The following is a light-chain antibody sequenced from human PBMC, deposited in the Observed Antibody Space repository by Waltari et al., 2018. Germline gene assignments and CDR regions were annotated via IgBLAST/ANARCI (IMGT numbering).Light chain of an antibody. Sequence: EIVLTQSPGTLSLSPGERATLSCRASQSVSINYLAWYQQKYGQAPRLLIYGASSRATGVPDRFTGSGSGTDFTLNISRLEPEDFAVYYCNQYGSSPFTFDPGTKVDIK. CDR2: GAS. CDR1: QSVSINY. CDR3: NQYGSSPFT. V-gene: IGKV3-20*01. J-gene: IGKJ3*01.